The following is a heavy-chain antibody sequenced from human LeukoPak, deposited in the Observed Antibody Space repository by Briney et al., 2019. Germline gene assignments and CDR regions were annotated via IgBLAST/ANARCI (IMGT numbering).Heavy chain of an antibody. D-gene: IGHD3-22*01. CDR2: IYYSVSS. CDR1: SDSTSRGGYY. V-gene: IGHV4-31*03. CDR3: ARGNSSGFR. Sequence: SETLSLTCTVSSDSTSRGGYYWSWIRQHPGKGLEWIGYIYYSVSSYYNPSFMSRLTISVDTSKNQFSLKLSSVTAADTAVYYCARGNSSGFRWGQGTLVIVSS. J-gene: IGHJ4*02.